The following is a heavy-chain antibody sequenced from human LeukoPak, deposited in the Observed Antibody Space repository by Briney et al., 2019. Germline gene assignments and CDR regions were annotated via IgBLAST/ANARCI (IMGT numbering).Heavy chain of an antibody. CDR3: ARGGGLHPFDY. Sequence: SETLSLTCTVSGGSISSYYWSWIRQPPGKGLEWIGYIYYSGGTNYNPSLKSRVTISVDTSKNQFSLKLSSVTAADTAVYYCARGGGLHPFDYWGQGTLVTVSS. CDR2: IYYSGGT. V-gene: IGHV4-59*01. D-gene: IGHD2-15*01. CDR1: GGSISSYY. J-gene: IGHJ4*02.